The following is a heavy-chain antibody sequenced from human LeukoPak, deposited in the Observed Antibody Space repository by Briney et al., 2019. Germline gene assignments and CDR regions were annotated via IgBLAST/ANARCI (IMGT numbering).Heavy chain of an antibody. J-gene: IGHJ3*02. CDR3: ARTRSGWGGFDI. D-gene: IGHD3-10*01. V-gene: IGHV6-1*01. CDR2: TYYKSKWFN. CDR1: GDSVSINSVT. Sequence: SQTLSLTCAISGDSVSINSVTWNWIRQSPSRGLEWLGRTYYKSKWFNDYALSVKSRITINPDTSKNQFSLQLNSVTPEDTAVYYCARTRSGWGGFDIWGQGTMVTVSS.